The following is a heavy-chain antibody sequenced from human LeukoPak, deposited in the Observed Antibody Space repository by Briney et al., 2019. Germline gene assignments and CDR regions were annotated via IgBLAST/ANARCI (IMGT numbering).Heavy chain of an antibody. D-gene: IGHD6-13*01. CDR3: ARDLRARAGGKYSSSWYAFDI. V-gene: IGHV1-69*04. CDR1: GGTFSSYA. CDR2: IIPILGIA. Sequence: ASVKVSCKASGGTFSSYAISWVRQAPGQGLEWMGRIIPILGIANYAQKFQGRVTITADKSTSPAYMELSSLRSEDTAVYYCARDLRARAGGKYSSSWYAFDIWGQGTMVTVSS. J-gene: IGHJ3*02.